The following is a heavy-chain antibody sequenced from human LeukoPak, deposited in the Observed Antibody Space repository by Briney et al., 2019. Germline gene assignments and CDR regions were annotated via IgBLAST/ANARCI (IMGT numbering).Heavy chain of an antibody. V-gene: IGHV3-23*01. J-gene: IGHJ4*02. CDR1: GFTFGSYA. CDR3: AKGSYGDYVY. D-gene: IGHD4-17*01. CDR2: ISGSGGST. Sequence: GGFLRLSCAASGFTFGSYAMSWVRQAPGKGLEWVSAISGSGGSTYYADSVKGRFTISRDNSKNTLYLQMNSLRAEDTAVYYCAKGSYGDYVYWGQGGLVSVSS.